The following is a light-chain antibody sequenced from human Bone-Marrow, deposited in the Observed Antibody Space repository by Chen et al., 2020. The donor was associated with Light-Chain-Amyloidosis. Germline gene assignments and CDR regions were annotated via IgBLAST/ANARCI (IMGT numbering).Light chain of an antibody. CDR3: SSYTSSSLWV. Sequence: QSALTQPASVSGSPGQSITISCTGASNDVGGYNYVSWYQQHPGKAPKLMIFDVSNRPSGVSNRFSGSKSGNTTSLTISGLQAEDEADYYCSSYTSSSLWVFGGGTKLTVL. V-gene: IGLV2-14*01. CDR2: DVS. J-gene: IGLJ3*02. CDR1: SNDVGGYNY.